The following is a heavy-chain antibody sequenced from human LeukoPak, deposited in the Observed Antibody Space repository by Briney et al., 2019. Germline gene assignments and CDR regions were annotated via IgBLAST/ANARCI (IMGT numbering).Heavy chain of an antibody. Sequence: HPGGSLRLSCTASGFTFTDAYLGWVRQAPGKGLEWVSVLYGAGSTYYADSVKGRFTISRHDSQNTLFLQMNSLRAEDTAVYYCARGGTPGFSTGRIDYWGQGTLVTVSS. V-gene: IGHV3-53*01. D-gene: IGHD6-19*01. CDR3: ARGGTPGFSTGRIDY. CDR1: GFTFTDAY. J-gene: IGHJ4*02. CDR2: LYGAGST.